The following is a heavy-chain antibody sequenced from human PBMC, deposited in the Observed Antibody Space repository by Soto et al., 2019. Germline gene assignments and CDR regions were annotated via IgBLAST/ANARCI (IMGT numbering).Heavy chain of an antibody. J-gene: IGHJ4*02. CDR3: ARDYSNYYFEY. CDR1: GFTFSSYG. CDR2: IWYDGSNK. D-gene: IGHD4-4*01. Sequence: GGSLRLSCAASGFTFSSYGMHWVRQAPGKGLEWVAVIWYDGSNKYYADSVKGRFTISRDNSKNTLYLQMNSLRAEDTGVYYCARDYSNYYFEYWGQGTLVSGSS. V-gene: IGHV3-33*01.